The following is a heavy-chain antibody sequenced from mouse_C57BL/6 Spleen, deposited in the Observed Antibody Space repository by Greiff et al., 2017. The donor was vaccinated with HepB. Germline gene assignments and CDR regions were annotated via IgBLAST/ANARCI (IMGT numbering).Heavy chain of an antibody. J-gene: IGHJ3*01. CDR1: GFSLTSYG. Sequence: VQLQESGPGLVQPSQSLSITCTVSGFSLTSYGVHWVRQSPGKGLEWLGVIWRGGSTDYNAAFMSRLSITKDNSKSQVFFKMNSLQADDTAIYYCAQTMYGYDVRGVAYWGQGTLLTVSA. D-gene: IGHD2-2*01. CDR2: IWRGGST. V-gene: IGHV2-5*01. CDR3: AQTMYGYDVRGVAY.